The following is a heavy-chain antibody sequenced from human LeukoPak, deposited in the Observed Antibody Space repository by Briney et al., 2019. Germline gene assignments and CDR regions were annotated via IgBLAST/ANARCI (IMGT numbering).Heavy chain of an antibody. CDR3: ARDGGIRYCSSTSCSHFDY. D-gene: IGHD2-2*01. J-gene: IGHJ4*02. CDR1: GGSISSYY. CDR2: IYTSGST. Sequence: SETLSLTCTVSGGSISSYYWSWIRQPAGKGLEWIGRIYTSGSTNYNPSLKSRVTMSVDTSKNQFSLKLSSVTAADTAVYYCARDGGIRYCSSTSCSHFDYWGQGTLVTVSS. V-gene: IGHV4-4*07.